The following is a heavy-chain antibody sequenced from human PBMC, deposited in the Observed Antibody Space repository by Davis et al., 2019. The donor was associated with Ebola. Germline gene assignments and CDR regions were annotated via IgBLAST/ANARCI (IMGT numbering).Heavy chain of an antibody. CDR2: VSHTGST. J-gene: IGHJ2*01. Sequence: SETLSLTCNVSGGPIGSDFWSWARQPPGKGLEWMGYVSHTGSTYYNPSLKSRLTMSVDTSKNQLSVHLASLTAADTAVYYCARRRGTYPDWYLDLWGRGTLVIVSS. CDR3: ARRRGTYPDWYLDL. CDR1: GGPIGSDF. V-gene: IGHV4-59*08.